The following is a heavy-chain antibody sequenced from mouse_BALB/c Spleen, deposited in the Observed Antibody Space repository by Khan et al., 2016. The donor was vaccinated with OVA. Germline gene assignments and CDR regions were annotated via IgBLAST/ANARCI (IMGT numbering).Heavy chain of an antibody. V-gene: IGHV3-2*02. CDR1: GYSITSDYA. CDR3: ARDYGSSYYYFGY. J-gene: IGHJ2*01. D-gene: IGHD1-1*01. CDR2: ISYSGST. Sequence: EVKLLESGPGLVKPSQSLSLTCTVTGYSITSDYAWNWIRQFPGNKLEWMGYISYSGSTSYNPSLKSRISITRDTSKNQFFLQLNSVTTEDTATYYCARDYGSSYYYFGYWGQGTTLTVSS.